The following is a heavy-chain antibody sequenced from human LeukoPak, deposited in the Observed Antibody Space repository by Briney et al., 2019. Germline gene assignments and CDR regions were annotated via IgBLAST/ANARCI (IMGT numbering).Heavy chain of an antibody. Sequence: PSETLSLTCTVSGDSISSGDYYWSWIRQPAGKGLEWIGRIYTSESTNYNPSLKSRVTISVDTSKNQFSLKLTSVTAADTAVYYCARGPGYSYGFKGNWFDPWGQGTLVTVSS. D-gene: IGHD5-18*01. CDR1: GDSISSGDYY. CDR2: IYTSEST. J-gene: IGHJ5*02. V-gene: IGHV4-61*02. CDR3: ARGPGYSYGFKGNWFDP.